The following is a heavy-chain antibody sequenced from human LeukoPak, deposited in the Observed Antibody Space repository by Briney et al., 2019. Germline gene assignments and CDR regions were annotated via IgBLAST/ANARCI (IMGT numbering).Heavy chain of an antibody. D-gene: IGHD5-18*01. V-gene: IGHV3-7*01. J-gene: IGHJ4*02. CDR3: ARVGRYSYAHNS. CDR1: GFTFRDYGDYW. Sequence: GGSQRLSCAASGFTFRDYGDYWMSWVRQAPGKGLEWVANIKQDGSEKYYVDSVKGRFTISRDNAKNSLFLQMNSLRAEDTAVYYCARVGRYSYAHNSWGQGTLVTVSS. CDR2: IKQDGSEK.